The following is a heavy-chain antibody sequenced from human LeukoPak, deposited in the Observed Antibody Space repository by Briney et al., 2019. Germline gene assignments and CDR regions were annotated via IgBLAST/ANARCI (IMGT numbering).Heavy chain of an antibody. V-gene: IGHV3-30-3*01. D-gene: IGHD6-19*01. J-gene: IGHJ4*02. CDR1: GFTFSSYA. CDR2: ISYDGSNK. Sequence: SGGSLRLSCAASGFTFSSYAMHWVRQAPGKGLEWVAVISYDGSNKYYADSVKGRFTISRDNSKNTLYLQMNSLRAEDTAVYYCCRSSPLAVAGMFGAYFDYWGQGTLVTVSS. CDR3: CRSSPLAVAGMFGAYFDY.